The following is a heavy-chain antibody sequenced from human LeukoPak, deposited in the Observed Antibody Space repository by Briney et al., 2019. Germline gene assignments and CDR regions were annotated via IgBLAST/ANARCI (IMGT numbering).Heavy chain of an antibody. CDR2: INPSGGYT. CDR1: GYTFTSYY. Sequence: ASVKVSCKASGYTFTSYYMNWVRQAPGQGLEWMGIINPSGGYTTYAEKFQGRVTMTRDTSTSTVYMELSSLRSDDTAVYYCARGRTGTTRGAFDIWGQGTMVTVSS. V-gene: IGHV1-46*01. CDR3: ARGRTGTTRGAFDI. D-gene: IGHD1-1*01. J-gene: IGHJ3*02.